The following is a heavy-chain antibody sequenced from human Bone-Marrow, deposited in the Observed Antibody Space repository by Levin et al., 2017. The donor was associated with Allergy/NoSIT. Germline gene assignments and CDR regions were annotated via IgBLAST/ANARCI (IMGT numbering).Heavy chain of an antibody. CDR3: ASMTTVTKTYYFDF. D-gene: IGHD4-17*01. CDR2: IYSTGST. CDR1: GYSINSGYS. V-gene: IGHV4-38-2*02. J-gene: IGHJ4*02. Sequence: SETLSLTCTVSGYSINSGYSWGWVRQPPGKGLEWLGSIYSTGSTYYSPSLKSRVTISIRTSKNQFSLKLTSVTAADTAVYYCASMTTVTKTYYFDFWGQGTPVTVSS.